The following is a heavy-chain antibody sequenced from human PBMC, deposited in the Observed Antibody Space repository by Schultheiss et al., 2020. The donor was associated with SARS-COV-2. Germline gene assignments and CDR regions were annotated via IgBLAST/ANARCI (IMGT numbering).Heavy chain of an antibody. CDR2: ISYDGSNK. CDR3: AKEKYYDYVWGSNYFDY. Sequence: GGSLRLSCAASGFTFSSYGMHWVRQAPGKGLEWVAVISYDGSNKYYADSVKGRFTISRDNSKNTLYLQMNSLRAEDTAVYYCAKEKYYDYVWGSNYFDYWGQGTLVTVSS. CDR1: GFTFSSYG. J-gene: IGHJ4*02. D-gene: IGHD3-16*01. V-gene: IGHV3-30*18.